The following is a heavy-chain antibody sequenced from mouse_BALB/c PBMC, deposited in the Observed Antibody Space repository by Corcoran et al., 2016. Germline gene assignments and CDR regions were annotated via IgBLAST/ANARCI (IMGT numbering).Heavy chain of an antibody. J-gene: IGHJ2*01. Sequence: EVLLQQSGPELVKPGTSAKISCKASGYTFTDYNMDWVRQSHGKSLEWIGDINPRSGGTIYNQTFKGKATLTLDKSSSTAYMELRSLTSEDTAVYYCARWGITTFDYWGQGTTVTVSS. CDR2: INPRSGGT. D-gene: IGHD1-1*01. CDR1: GYTFTDYN. V-gene: IGHV1-18*01. CDR3: ARWGITTFDY.